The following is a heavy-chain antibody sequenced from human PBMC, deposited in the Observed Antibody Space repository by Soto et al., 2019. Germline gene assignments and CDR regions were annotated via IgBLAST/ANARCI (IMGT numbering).Heavy chain of an antibody. D-gene: IGHD6-13*01. CDR2: IYYSGST. J-gene: IGHJ5*02. CDR3: ARAIKIAAAGASRFDP. CDR1: GGSISSGGYY. Sequence: PSETLSLTCTVSGGSISSGGYYWSWIRQHPGKGLEWIGYIYYSGSTYYNPSLKSRVTISVDTSKNQFSLKLSSVTAADTAVYYCARAIKIAAAGASRFDPWGQGTRVTVSS. V-gene: IGHV4-31*03.